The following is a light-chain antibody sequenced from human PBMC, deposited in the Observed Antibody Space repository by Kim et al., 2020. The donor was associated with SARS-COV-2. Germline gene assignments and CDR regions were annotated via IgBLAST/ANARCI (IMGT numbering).Light chain of an antibody. CDR2: EAS. Sequence: DIQMTQSPSSLSASVGDRVTITCQASQDISNYLNWYQQKPGKAPKVLIYEASNLKTGVPSRFSGSGSGTDFTFTISSLQPEDIATYYCQQYDNLPSITFGQGTRLEIK. CDR3: QQYDNLPSIT. CDR1: QDISNY. J-gene: IGKJ5*01. V-gene: IGKV1-33*01.